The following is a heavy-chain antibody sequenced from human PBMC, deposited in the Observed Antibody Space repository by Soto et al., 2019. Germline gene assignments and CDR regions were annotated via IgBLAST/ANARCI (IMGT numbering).Heavy chain of an antibody. Sequence: SETLSLTCTVSGGSISSYYWSWIRQPPGKGLEWIGYIYYSGSTNYNPSLKSRVTISVDTSKNQFSLKLSSVTAADTAVYYCARHRMVRGVRNSYYFDYWGQGTPVTVSS. D-gene: IGHD3-10*01. V-gene: IGHV4-59*08. CDR2: IYYSGST. J-gene: IGHJ4*02. CDR3: ARHRMVRGVRNSYYFDY. CDR1: GGSISSYY.